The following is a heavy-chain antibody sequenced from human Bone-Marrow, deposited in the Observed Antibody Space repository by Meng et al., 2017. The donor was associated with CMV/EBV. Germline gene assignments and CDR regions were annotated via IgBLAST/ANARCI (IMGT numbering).Heavy chain of an antibody. J-gene: IGHJ6*02. Sequence: SETLSLTCTVSGGSISSGGYYWSWIRQHPGKGLEWIGYIYYSGSTYYNPSLKSRVTISVDTSKNQFSLKLSSVTAADTAVYYCAKSGCSSPGLDVWGQGTTVTVSS. CDR3: AKSGCSSPGLDV. V-gene: IGHV4-31*03. CDR1: GGSISSGGYY. D-gene: IGHD3-3*01. CDR2: IYYSGST.